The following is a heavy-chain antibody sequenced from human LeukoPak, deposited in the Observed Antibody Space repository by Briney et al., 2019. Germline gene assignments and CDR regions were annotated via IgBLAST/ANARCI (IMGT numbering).Heavy chain of an antibody. CDR1: GFTFSSYE. D-gene: IGHD3-9*01. J-gene: IGHJ4*02. V-gene: IGHV3-48*03. CDR2: ISSSGSTI. CDR3: ARGRGILTGYGREYYFEY. Sequence: GGSLRLSCAASGFTFSSYEMNWVRQAPGKGLEWVSYISSSGSTIYYADSVKGRFTISRDNAKNSLYLQMNSLRAEDTAVYYCARGRGILTGYGREYYFEYWGQGTLVTVSS.